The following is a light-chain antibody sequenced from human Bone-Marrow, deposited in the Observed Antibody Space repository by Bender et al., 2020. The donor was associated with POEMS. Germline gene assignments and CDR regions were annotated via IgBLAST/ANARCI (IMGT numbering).Light chain of an antibody. Sequence: SYDLTQPPSVSVGPGQTAIITCSGHPLGDRYISWYPQRPGQSPLLLIYQDSKRPAGVPDRFSDTVAGNTATLTISGSQTVDEADYYCQAWDSSSGVFGGGTKLTVL. CDR2: QDS. V-gene: IGLV3-1*01. J-gene: IGLJ2*01. CDR3: QAWDSSSGV. CDR1: PLGDRY.